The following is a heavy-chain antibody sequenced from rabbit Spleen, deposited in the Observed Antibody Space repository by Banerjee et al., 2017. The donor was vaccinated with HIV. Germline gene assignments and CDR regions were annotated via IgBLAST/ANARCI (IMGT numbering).Heavy chain of an antibody. CDR3: ARDGAGGSYFDL. J-gene: IGHJ4*01. CDR1: GFTLSRYY. CDR2: IDPVFGIT. V-gene: IGHV1S7*01. D-gene: IGHD8-1*01. Sequence: HLKESGGGLVQPGGSLKLSCKASGFTLSRYYMNWVRQAPGKGLEWIGYIDPVFGITYYANWVNGRFSISRENAQNTVFLQMTSLTAADTATYFCARDGAGGSYFDLWGPGTLVTVS.